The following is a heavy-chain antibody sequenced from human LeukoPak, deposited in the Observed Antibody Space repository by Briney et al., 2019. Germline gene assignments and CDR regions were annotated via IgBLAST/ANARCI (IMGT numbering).Heavy chain of an antibody. Sequence: PSETLSLTCTVSGGSISSGGYYWSWTRQHPGKTLEWIGYIYYSGSTYYNPSLKSRVTISVDTSKNQFSLKLSSVTAADTAVYYCARSRVYDILTGYLYNWFDPWGQGTLVTVSS. V-gene: IGHV4-31*03. CDR2: IYYSGST. D-gene: IGHD3-9*01. CDR1: GGSISSGGYY. J-gene: IGHJ5*02. CDR3: ARSRVYDILTGYLYNWFDP.